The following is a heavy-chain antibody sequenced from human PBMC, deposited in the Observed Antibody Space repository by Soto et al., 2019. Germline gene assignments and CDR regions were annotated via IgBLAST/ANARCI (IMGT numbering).Heavy chain of an antibody. D-gene: IGHD2-21*02. CDR3: ASSYCGGDCYSVYYYYGMDV. J-gene: IGHJ6*02. Sequence: QVQLVQSGAEVKKLGASVKVSCKASGYTFTSYGISWVRQAPGQGLEWMGWISAYNGNTNYAQKLQGRVTMTTDTSTSTAYMELRSLRSDDTAVYYCASSYCGGDCYSVYYYYGMDVWGQGTTVTVSS. V-gene: IGHV1-18*01. CDR2: ISAYNGNT. CDR1: GYTFTSYG.